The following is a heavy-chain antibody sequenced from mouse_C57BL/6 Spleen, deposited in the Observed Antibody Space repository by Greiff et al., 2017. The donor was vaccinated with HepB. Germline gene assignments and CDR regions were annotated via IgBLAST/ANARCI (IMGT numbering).Heavy chain of an antibody. V-gene: IGHV1-61*01. CDR3: ARDYDYRGAMDY. J-gene: IGHJ4*01. CDR1: GYTFTSYW. CDR2: IYPSDSET. D-gene: IGHD2-4*01. Sequence: VQLQQSGAELVRPGSSVKLSCKASGYTFTSYWMDWVKQRPGQGLEWIGNIYPSDSETHYNQKFKDKATLTVDKSSSTAYMQLSSLTSEDSAVYYCARDYDYRGAMDYWGQGTSVTVSS.